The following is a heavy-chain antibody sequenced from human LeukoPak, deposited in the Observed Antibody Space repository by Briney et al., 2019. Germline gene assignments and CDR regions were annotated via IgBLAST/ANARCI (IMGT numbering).Heavy chain of an antibody. D-gene: IGHD3-10*01. V-gene: IGHV3-15*01. CDR1: GFTFSNAW. CDR2: IKSKTDGGTT. Sequence: PGGSLRLSCAASGFTFSNAWMSWVRQAPGKGLEWVGRIKSKTDGGTTDYAAPVKGRFTISRDDSKNTLYLQMNSLKTEDTAVYYCTTFSDGSGSYYSHYIDYWGQGTLVTVSS. J-gene: IGHJ4*02. CDR3: TTFSDGSGSYYSHYIDY.